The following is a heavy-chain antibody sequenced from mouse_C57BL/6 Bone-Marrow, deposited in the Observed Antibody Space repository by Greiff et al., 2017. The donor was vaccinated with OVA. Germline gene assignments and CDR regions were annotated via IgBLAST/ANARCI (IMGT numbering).Heavy chain of an antibody. CDR1: GYTFTDYY. J-gene: IGHJ3*01. D-gene: IGHD2-3*01. CDR2: IFPGSGST. CDR3: ASLYDGYPAWFAY. V-gene: IGHV1-75*01. Sequence: QVHVKQSGPELVKPGASVKISCKASGYTFTDYYINWVKQRPGQGLEWIGWIFPGSGSTYYNEKFKGKATLTVDKSSSTAYMLLSSLTSEDSAVYFCASLYDGYPAWFAYWGQGTLVTVSA.